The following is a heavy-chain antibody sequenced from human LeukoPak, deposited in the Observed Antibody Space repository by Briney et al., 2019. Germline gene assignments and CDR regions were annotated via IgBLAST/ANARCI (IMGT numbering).Heavy chain of an antibody. CDR2: IYYSGST. Sequence: SETLSLTCTVSGGSISSYYWSWIRQPPGKGLEWIGYIYYSGSTNYNTSLKSRVTISVDTSKNQFSLKLSSVTAADTAVYYCARDRVLRYFDYWGQGTLVTVSS. CDR3: ARDRVLRYFDY. D-gene: IGHD3-3*01. CDR1: GGSISSYY. V-gene: IGHV4-59*01. J-gene: IGHJ4*02.